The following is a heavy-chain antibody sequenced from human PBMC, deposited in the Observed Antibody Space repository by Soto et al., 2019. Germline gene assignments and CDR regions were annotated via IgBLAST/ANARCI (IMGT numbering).Heavy chain of an antibody. CDR3: AKDRRRFLEWSHAFDI. CDR2: ISGSGGST. V-gene: IGHV3-23*01. D-gene: IGHD3-3*01. CDR1: GFTFSSYA. Sequence: GGSLRLSCAASGFTFSSYAMSWVRQSPGKGLEWVSAISGSGGSTYYADSVKGRFTISRDNSKNTLYLQMNSLRAEDTAVYYCAKDRRRFLEWSHAFDIWGQGTMVTVSS. J-gene: IGHJ3*02.